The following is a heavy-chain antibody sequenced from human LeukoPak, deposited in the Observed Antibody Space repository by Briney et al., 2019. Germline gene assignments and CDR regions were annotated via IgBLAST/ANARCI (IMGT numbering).Heavy chain of an antibody. CDR3: ARRTSWYVDA. V-gene: IGHV5-51*01. CDR1: GYSFTNYW. Sequence: GESLKIPCKGSGYSFTNYWIGWVRQMPGKGLEWMGVIYPADSDSRYSPSFQGQVTISADKSISTAYLQWSSLKASDTAMYYCARRTSWYVDAWGQGTLVTVSS. D-gene: IGHD6-13*01. CDR2: IYPADSDS. J-gene: IGHJ5*02.